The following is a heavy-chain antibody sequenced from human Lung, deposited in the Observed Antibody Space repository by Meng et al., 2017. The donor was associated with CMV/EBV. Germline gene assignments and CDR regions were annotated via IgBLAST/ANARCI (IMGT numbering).Heavy chain of an antibody. CDR1: GFRFDDYG. CDR3: AKDLLLFGGPNAYFDQ. D-gene: IGHD3-16*01. J-gene: IGHJ4*02. CDR2: IRHDGTNK. Sequence: GGSXRLXCAASGFRFDDYGMHWVRQTPGKGLEWVAFIRHDGTNKFYGASVKGRFTISRDNSKSTVYLQMNSLRPEETALYYCAKDLLLFGGPNAYFDQWGQGTLVTFSS. V-gene: IGHV3-30*02.